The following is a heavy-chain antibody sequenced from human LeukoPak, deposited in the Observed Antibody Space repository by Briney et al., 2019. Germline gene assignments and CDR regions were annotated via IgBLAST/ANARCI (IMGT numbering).Heavy chain of an antibody. D-gene: IGHD1-20*01. V-gene: IGHV4-61*01. CDR3: ARNNWSIDYGIDV. CDR1: GGSISSGSYY. J-gene: IGHJ6*02. CDR2: SYDSGST. Sequence: PSETLSLTCTVSGGSISSGSYYWSWIRQPPGKGLEWIGYSYDSGSTNYNPSLKSRVTISVDTSKGQVSLRLISVTAADTAVYYCARNNWSIDYGIDVWGQGTTVIVSS.